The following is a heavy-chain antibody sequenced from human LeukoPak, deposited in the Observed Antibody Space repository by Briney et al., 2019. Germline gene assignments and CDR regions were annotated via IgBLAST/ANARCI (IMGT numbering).Heavy chain of an antibody. CDR2: ISIYNGNT. Sequence: ASVKVSCKASGYTFTSYGISWVRQAPGQGLEWMGWISIYNGNTNYTQKLQGRLTMTRDTSTSTAYMELRGLKSDDTAIYYCARELYASGLGDYWGQGTLVTVSS. J-gene: IGHJ4*02. CDR1: GYTFTSYG. CDR3: ARELYASGLGDY. D-gene: IGHD3-10*01. V-gene: IGHV1-18*01.